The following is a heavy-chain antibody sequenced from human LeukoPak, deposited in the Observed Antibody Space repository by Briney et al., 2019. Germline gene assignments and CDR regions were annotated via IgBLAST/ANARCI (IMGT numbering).Heavy chain of an antibody. CDR3: ARVLSGSWDWFDP. D-gene: IGHD3-22*01. CDR1: GFTFSTYW. Sequence: GGSLRLSCAASGFTFSTYWMHWVRQLPGKGLVWVSRINSDGSTTNYADAVKGRFTISRDNAKNTLYLEMNSLRAEDTAVYYCARVLSGSWDWFDPWGQGTLVTVSS. CDR2: INSDGSTT. V-gene: IGHV3-74*01. J-gene: IGHJ5*02.